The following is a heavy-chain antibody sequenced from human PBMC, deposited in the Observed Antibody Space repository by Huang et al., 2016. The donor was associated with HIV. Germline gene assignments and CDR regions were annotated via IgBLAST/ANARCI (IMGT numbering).Heavy chain of an antibody. CDR2: ISTNNGDT. Sequence: QVQLVQSGGEVKKPGASVKVSCKASDYTFTSYGISWVRQAPGQGLAWMGWISTNNGDTNYAQRFQGRVTMTTDTSTSTAYMELRSQRSDDTAVYYCGGSSGYWSFDYWGQGTLVTVSS. V-gene: IGHV1-18*04. CDR1: DYTFTSYG. J-gene: IGHJ4*02. CDR3: GGSSGYWSFDY. D-gene: IGHD3-22*01.